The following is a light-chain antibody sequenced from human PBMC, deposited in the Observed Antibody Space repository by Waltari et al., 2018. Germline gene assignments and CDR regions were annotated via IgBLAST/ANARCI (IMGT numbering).Light chain of an antibody. CDR3: QAWDNNVVV. CDR2: QSS. Sequence: SYELIQPPSVSVSPGQTARITCSGDKLGDKYASWYQQRPGQSPVLVIYQSSKRPSGIHSRFSGANSGNTASMTIGGTQTMEEADYYCQAWDNNVVVFGGGTKLTVL. V-gene: IGLV3-1*01. CDR1: KLGDKY. J-gene: IGLJ2*01.